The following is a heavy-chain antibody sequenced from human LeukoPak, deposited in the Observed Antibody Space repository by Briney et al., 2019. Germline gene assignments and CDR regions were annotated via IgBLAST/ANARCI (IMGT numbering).Heavy chain of an antibody. Sequence: AGGSLRLSCAASGFTFSDYSMNWVRQAPGKGLEWVASVNTASSYIYYADSMRGRFTISRDNAKNSLFLQMNSLRAEDTAVYYCARLRRNSDRSDFFYYYDHWGQGTLVTVSS. V-gene: IGHV3-21*01. CDR2: VNTASSYI. D-gene: IGHD3-22*01. CDR1: GFTFSDYS. J-gene: IGHJ4*02. CDR3: ARLRRNSDRSDFFYYYDH.